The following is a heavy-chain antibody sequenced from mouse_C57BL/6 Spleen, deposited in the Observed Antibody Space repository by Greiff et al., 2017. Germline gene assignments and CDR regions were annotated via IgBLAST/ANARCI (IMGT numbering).Heavy chain of an antibody. J-gene: IGHJ3*01. V-gene: IGHV1-4*01. CDR3: ASTPNWDEGAWFAY. Sequence: QVQLQQSGAELARPGASVTMSCKASGYTFTSYTMHWVKQRPGQGLEWIGYINPSSGYTKYNQKFKDKATLTADKSSSTSYMQLRSLTSEDTAVYYCASTPNWDEGAWFAYWGQGTLVTVSA. CDR2: INPSSGYT. D-gene: IGHD4-1*02. CDR1: GYTFTSYT.